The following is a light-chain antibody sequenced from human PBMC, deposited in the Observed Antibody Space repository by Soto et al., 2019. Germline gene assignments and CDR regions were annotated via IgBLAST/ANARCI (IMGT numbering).Light chain of an antibody. V-gene: IGKV3-15*01. CDR2: DTS. J-gene: IGKJ2*02. Sequence: EIVMTQSPATLSVSPGERVTLSCRASQSVSRFLAWYQQRPGQAPRLLIYDTSTMATGVPARFSGSGSGTEFSLPISSLQSEDVAVYYCQQYDNWPPCTFGQGTKLEVK. CDR1: QSVSRF. CDR3: QQYDNWPPCT.